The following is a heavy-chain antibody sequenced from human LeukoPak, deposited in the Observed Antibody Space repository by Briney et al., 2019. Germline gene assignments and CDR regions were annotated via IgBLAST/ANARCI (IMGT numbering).Heavy chain of an antibody. CDR1: GGSISSSSYY. CDR3: ARRHSSGWYSWGNNWFDP. CDR2: IYYSGST. V-gene: IGHV4-39*01. Sequence: SETLSLTCTVSGGSISSSSYYWGLIRQPPGKWLEWIGSIYYSGSTYYNPSLKSRVTISVDTSKNQFSLKLSSVTAADTAVYYCARRHSSGWYSWGNNWFDPWGQGTLVTVSS. J-gene: IGHJ5*02. D-gene: IGHD6-19*01.